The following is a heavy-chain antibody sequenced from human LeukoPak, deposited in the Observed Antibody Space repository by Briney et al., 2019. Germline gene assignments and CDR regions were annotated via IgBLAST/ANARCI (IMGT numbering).Heavy chain of an antibody. CDR3: ARGGWTDVFDI. V-gene: IGHV3-48*03. J-gene: IGHJ3*02. D-gene: IGHD2-15*01. CDR2: ISSSGSTI. CDR1: GFTFSSYE. Sequence: GGSLRLSCAASGFTFSSYEMNWVRQAPGKGLEWVSYISSSGSTIYYADSVKGRFTISRDNAKNSLYLQMNSLRAEDTALYYCARGGWTDVFDIWGQGTMVTVSS.